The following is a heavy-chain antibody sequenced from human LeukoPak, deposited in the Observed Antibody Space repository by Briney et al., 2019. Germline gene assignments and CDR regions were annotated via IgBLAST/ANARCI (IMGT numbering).Heavy chain of an antibody. Sequence: PGGTLRLSCAASGFTFSSYGMSWVRQAPGKGLEWVSAISGSGGSTYYADSVKGRFTISRDNSKNTLYLQMNSLRAEDTAVYYCARVKYYDRVFDYWGQGALVTVSS. J-gene: IGHJ4*02. CDR2: ISGSGGST. V-gene: IGHV3-23*01. D-gene: IGHD3-22*01. CDR1: GFTFSSYG. CDR3: ARVKYYDRVFDY.